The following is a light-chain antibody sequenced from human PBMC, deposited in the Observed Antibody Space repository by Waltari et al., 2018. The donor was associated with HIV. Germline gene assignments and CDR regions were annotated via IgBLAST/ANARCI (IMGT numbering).Light chain of an antibody. V-gene: IGKV1-27*01. CDR3: QKYNSAPRT. J-gene: IGKJ2*01. CDR1: QGISNY. CDR2: AAS. Sequence: DIQMTQSPSSLSASVGDRVTITCRASQGISNYLAWYQQKPGKVPKLLIYAASTLQSGVPSRFSGIGSGTDFTLTISGLQPEDVATYYCQKYNSAPRTFGQGTKLEIK.